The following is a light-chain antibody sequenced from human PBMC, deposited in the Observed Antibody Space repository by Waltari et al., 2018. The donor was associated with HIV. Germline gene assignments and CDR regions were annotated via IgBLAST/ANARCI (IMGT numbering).Light chain of an antibody. CDR1: TNDIGSYKY. Sequence: QSVLTQPASVSGSPGQSLTLSCTGTTNDIGSYKYVSWYQQSPDKAPKLIIYELPNRPSGISSRFSGSKSGNTASLTISGLQGDDEAYYHCSSYSRGALLFGGGTKVTVL. J-gene: IGLJ2*01. V-gene: IGLV2-14*01. CDR2: ELP. CDR3: SSYSRGALL.